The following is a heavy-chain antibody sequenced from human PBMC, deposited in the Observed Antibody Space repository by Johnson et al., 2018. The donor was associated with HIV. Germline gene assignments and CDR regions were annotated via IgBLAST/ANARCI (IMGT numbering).Heavy chain of an antibody. J-gene: IGHJ3*02. V-gene: IGHV3-30*04. CDR3: ARVDQMREYYDSSAAFDI. CDR2: ISYDGSNK. D-gene: IGHD3-22*01. Sequence: QVQLVESGGGVVQPGRSLRLSCAASGFTFSTYAMHWVRQAPGKGLEWVAVISYDGSNKYYADSVKGRFTIPRDNSKNTLYLQMNSLRAGDTAVYYCARVDQMREYYDSSAAFDIWCHGTMVTVSS. CDR1: GFTFSTYA.